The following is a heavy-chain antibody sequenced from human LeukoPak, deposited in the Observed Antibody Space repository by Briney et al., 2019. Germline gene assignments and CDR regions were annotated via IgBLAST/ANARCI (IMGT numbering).Heavy chain of an antibody. Sequence: SETLSLTCTVSGGSISSSSYYWGWIRQPPGKGLEWIGSIYYSGSTYYNPSVKSRVTISVDTSKNQFSLKLSSVTAADTAVYYCARQTVLWFGESRSKGFDYWGQGTLVTVSS. V-gene: IGHV4-39*01. CDR2: IYYSGST. CDR3: ARQTVLWFGESRSKGFDY. D-gene: IGHD3-10*01. J-gene: IGHJ4*02. CDR1: GGSISSSSYY.